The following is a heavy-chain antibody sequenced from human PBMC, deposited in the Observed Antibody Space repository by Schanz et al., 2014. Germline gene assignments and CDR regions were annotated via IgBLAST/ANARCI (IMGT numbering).Heavy chain of an antibody. CDR3: VRVPSRDVSFDL. CDR1: GYTFSDYY. CDR2: ISAYNGHT. Sequence: QVQLVQSGAEVKKPGASVKVSCKASGYTFSDYYIHWVRQAPGQGLEWMGWISAYNGHTDYAQKLQGRVTMTTDTSTSTAYMELRSLRSDDTAHYYCVRVPSRDVSFDLWGRGTLVTVSS. J-gene: IGHJ2*01. D-gene: IGHD3-16*01. V-gene: IGHV1-18*04.